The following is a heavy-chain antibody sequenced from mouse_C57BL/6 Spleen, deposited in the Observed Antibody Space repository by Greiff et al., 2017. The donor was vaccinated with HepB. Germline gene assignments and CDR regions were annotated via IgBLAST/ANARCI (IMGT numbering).Heavy chain of an antibody. Sequence: VQLQQSGPGLVQPSQSLSITCTVSGFSLTSYGVHWVRQSPGKGLEWLGVIWRGGSTDYNAAFMSRLSITKDNSKSQVFFKMNSLQADDTAIYYCAKNCDGNYVNYYAMDYWGQGTSVTVSS. D-gene: IGHD2-1*01. CDR1: GFSLTSYG. CDR2: IWRGGST. CDR3: AKNCDGNYVNYYAMDY. V-gene: IGHV2-5*01. J-gene: IGHJ4*01.